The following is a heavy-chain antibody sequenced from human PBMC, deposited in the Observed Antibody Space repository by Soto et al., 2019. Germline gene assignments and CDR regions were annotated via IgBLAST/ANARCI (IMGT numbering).Heavy chain of an antibody. J-gene: IGHJ4*02. CDR3: ARDRGTSGIDDYYGSGSWVYFDS. CDR2: IWYDGSNK. D-gene: IGHD3-10*01. Sequence: QVQLVESGGGVVQPGRSLRLSCVASGLTFSSSGMHWVRQAPGKGLEWVAIIWYDGSNKYYADSVKGRFTISRDNSKNMVYLQMNSLTVDETAVYYCARDRGTSGIDDYYGSGSWVYFDSLGTGTLVTVSS. CDR1: GLTFSSSG. V-gene: IGHV3-33*01.